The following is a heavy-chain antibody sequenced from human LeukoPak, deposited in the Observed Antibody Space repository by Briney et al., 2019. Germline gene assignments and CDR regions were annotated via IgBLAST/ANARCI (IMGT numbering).Heavy chain of an antibody. D-gene: IGHD2-2*01. Sequence: GGSLRLSCAASGFTFSSYSMNWVRQAPGKGLEWVSYISSSSSTIYYAVSVKGRFTISRDNAKNSLYLQMNSLRAEDTAVYYCARDQRGGYCSSTSCLLDYWGQGTLVTVSS. J-gene: IGHJ4*02. CDR3: ARDQRGGYCSSTSCLLDY. CDR1: GFTFSSYS. CDR2: ISSSSSTI. V-gene: IGHV3-48*01.